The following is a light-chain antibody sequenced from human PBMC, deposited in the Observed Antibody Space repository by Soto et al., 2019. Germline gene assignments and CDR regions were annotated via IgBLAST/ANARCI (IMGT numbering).Light chain of an antibody. V-gene: IGKV3-11*01. CDR2: DAS. J-gene: IGKJ4*01. Sequence: EIVLTQSPATLSLSPGERATSSCRASQSVNNYLAWYQQKPGQAPRLLIYDASSRATDIPARFSGSGSGTDFTLTISSLEPEDFATYYCHQRSNWPLTFGGGTKVEIK. CDR3: HQRSNWPLT. CDR1: QSVNNY.